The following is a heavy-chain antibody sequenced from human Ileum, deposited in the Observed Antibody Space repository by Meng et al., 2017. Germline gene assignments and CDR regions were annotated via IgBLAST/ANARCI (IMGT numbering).Heavy chain of an antibody. D-gene: IGHD2-15*01. CDR3: ANIVFNWFDS. CDR2: ICYSGST. J-gene: IGHJ5*01. V-gene: IGHV4-39*07. Sequence: QLQLQESGPGLVKPSETLSLMCTVSGGSISSSSHCCDWIRQPPGKGLEWIGSICYSGSTNYNPSLKSRVTISLDRSKNHFSLKLNSVTAADTAVYYCANIVFNWFDSWGQGTLVTVSS. CDR1: GGSISSSSHC.